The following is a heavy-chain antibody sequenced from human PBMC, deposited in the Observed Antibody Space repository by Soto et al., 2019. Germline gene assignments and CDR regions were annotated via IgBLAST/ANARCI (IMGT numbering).Heavy chain of an antibody. CDR2: ISAYNGNT. J-gene: IGHJ3*02. CDR3: ARGEGRGAFDI. D-gene: IGHD1-26*01. V-gene: IGHV1-18*01. Sequence: QVQLVQSGAEVKKPGASVKVSCKASGYTFTSYGISWVRQAPGPGLEWMGWISAYNGNTNYAQKLQGRVTMTTDTARSTAYMALRRLRSDDTGVYYCARGEGRGAFDIWGQGTMVTVSS. CDR1: GYTFTSYG.